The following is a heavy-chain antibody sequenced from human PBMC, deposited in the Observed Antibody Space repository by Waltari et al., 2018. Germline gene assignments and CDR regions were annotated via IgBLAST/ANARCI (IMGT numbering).Heavy chain of an antibody. V-gene: IGHV4-61*02. J-gene: IGHJ2*01. Sequence: QVQLQESGPGLVKPSQTLSLTCTVSGGSISSGSYYWSWIRQPAGQGLEWIGRIYTSGSTNDNPSLKSRVTISVDTSKNQFSLKLSSVTAADTAVYYCARGSPYYYDSSGYYYWYFDLWGRGTLVTVSS. CDR1: GGSISSGSYY. CDR2: IYTSGST. D-gene: IGHD3-22*01. CDR3: ARGSPYYYDSSGYYYWYFDL.